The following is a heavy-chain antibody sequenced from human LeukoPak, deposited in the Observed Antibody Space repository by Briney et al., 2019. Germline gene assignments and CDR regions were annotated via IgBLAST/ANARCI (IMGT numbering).Heavy chain of an antibody. J-gene: IGHJ3*02. CDR1: GYSISSGYY. CDR2: IYHSGST. V-gene: IGHV4-38-2*01. D-gene: IGHD2-15*01. CDR3: AGSYDAFDI. Sequence: SETLSLTCAVSGYSISSGYYWGWIRQPPGKGLEWIGSIYHSGSTYYNPSLKSRVTISVDTSKNQFSLKLSSVTAADTAVYYCAGSYDAFDIWGQGTVVTVSS.